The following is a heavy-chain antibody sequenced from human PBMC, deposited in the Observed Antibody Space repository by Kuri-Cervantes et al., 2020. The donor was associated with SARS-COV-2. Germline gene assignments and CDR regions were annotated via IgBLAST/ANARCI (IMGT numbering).Heavy chain of an antibody. CDR2: ISYDGSNK. Sequence: GGSLRLSCAASGFTFSSYAMHWVRQAPGKGLEWVAVISYDGSNKYYADSVKGRFTISRDNSKNTLYLQMNSLRAEDTAVYYCAKAISNYPSYYYYGMDVWGQGTTVTVSS. D-gene: IGHD4-11*01. CDR3: AKAISNYPSYYYYGMDV. CDR1: GFTFSSYA. J-gene: IGHJ6*02. V-gene: IGHV3-30-3*01.